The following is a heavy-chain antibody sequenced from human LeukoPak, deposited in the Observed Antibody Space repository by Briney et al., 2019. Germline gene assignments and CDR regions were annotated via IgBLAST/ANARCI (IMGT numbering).Heavy chain of an antibody. CDR2: IHSDGTTT. V-gene: IGHV3-74*01. CDR3: ARDHGYGGRFDFDY. CDR1: GFTFSSYW. D-gene: IGHD4-23*01. J-gene: IGHJ4*02. Sequence: PGGSLRLSCAASGFTFSSYWMHWVRQAPGKGLVSVSRIHSDGTTTSYADSVKGRFTISRDNAKNTLYLQMNSLRAEDTAVYYCARDHGYGGRFDFDYWGQGTLVTVSS.